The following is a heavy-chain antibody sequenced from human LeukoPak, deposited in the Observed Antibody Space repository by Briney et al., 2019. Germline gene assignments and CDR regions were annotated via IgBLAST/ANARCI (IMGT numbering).Heavy chain of an antibody. CDR3: ARRNGAAAQNYYYYYMDV. D-gene: IGHD6-25*01. J-gene: IGHJ6*03. CDR1: GYSFTNYW. Sequence: GESLKISCKGSGYSFTNYWIGWVRQMPGKGLEWMGIIYPGDSDTRYSPSFQGQVTISADKSISTAYLQWSSLKASDTAMYYCARRNGAAAQNYYYYYMDVWGKGTTVTISS. V-gene: IGHV5-51*01. CDR2: IYPGDSDT.